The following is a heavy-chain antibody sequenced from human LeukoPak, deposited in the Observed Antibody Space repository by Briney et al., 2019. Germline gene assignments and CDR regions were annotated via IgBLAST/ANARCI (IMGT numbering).Heavy chain of an antibody. CDR2: ISYDGSNK. J-gene: IGHJ4*02. D-gene: IGHD6-19*01. CDR1: GFTFSSYA. Sequence: GGSLRLSCAASGFTFSSYAMHWVRQAPGKGLEWVAVISYDGSNKYYADSVKGRFTISRDNSKNTLYLQMNSLRAEDTAVYYCARVSEAVAGYYFDYWGQGTLVTVSP. V-gene: IGHV3-30*04. CDR3: ARVSEAVAGYYFDY.